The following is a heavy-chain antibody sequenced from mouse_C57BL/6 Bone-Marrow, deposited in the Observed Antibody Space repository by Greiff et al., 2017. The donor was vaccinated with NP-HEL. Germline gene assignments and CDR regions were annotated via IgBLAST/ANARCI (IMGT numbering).Heavy chain of an antibody. CDR3: ARCAGWLLFYAMDY. V-gene: IGHV1-63*01. CDR2: IYPGGGCT. D-gene: IGHD2-3*01. J-gene: IGHJ4*01. CDR1: GYTFTNYW. Sequence: QVQLQQSGAELVRPGTSVKMSCKASGYTFTNYWIGWAKQRPGHGLEWIGDIYPGGGCTNYNEKFKGKATLTADKSSSIAYMQFSSLTSEDSAIYSCARCAGWLLFYAMDYWGQGTSVTVSS.